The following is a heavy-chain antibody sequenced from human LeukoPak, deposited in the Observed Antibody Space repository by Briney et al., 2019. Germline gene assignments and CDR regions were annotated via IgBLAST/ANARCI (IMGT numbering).Heavy chain of an antibody. CDR1: GYSFTGYW. Sequence: GESLKISCKGSGYSFTGYWIAWVRQMPGKGLEWTGIIYSGDSDTRYSPSFQGQVTISVDKSISTAFLQWSSLKASDTAMYYCARQDGSAIYYFDYWGQGALVTVSS. V-gene: IGHV5-51*01. CDR3: ARQDGSAIYYFDY. D-gene: IGHD3-10*01. J-gene: IGHJ4*02. CDR2: IYSGDSDT.